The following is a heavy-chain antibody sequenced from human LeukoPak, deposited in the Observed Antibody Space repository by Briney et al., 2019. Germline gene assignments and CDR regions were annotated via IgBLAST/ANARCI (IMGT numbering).Heavy chain of an antibody. D-gene: IGHD3-22*01. J-gene: IGHJ3*02. Sequence: GASVKVSCKASGGTFSSYAISWVRQAPGQGLEWMGGIIPIFGTANYAQKFQGRVTITADESTSTAYMELSSLRSEDTAVYYCAAPSYYDSSGYYGLAFDIWGQGTMVTVSS. V-gene: IGHV1-69*13. CDR2: IIPIFGTA. CDR1: GGTFSSYA. CDR3: AAPSYYDSSGYYGLAFDI.